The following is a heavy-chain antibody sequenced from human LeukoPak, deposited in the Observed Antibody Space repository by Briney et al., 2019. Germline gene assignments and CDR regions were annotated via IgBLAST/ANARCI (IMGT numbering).Heavy chain of an antibody. CDR3: ARDQGRDETFDP. Sequence: ASVKVSCKASGGTFSSYAISWVRQAPGQGLEWMGRIIPIFGIANYAQKFQGRVTITADKSTSTAYMELSSLRPEDTAVYYCARDQGRDETFDPWGQGTLVTVSS. J-gene: IGHJ5*02. CDR1: GGTFSSYA. D-gene: IGHD2-21*01. CDR2: IIPIFGIA. V-gene: IGHV1-69*04.